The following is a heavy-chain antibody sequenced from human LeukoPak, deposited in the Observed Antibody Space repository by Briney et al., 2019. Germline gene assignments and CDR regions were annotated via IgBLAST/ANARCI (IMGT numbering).Heavy chain of an antibody. CDR2: INAGNGNT. V-gene: IGHV1-3*01. CDR3: ARTLQLERRTLDY. Sequence: ASVTVSCKASGYTFTSYAMHWVRQAPGQRLEWMGWINAGNGNTKYSQKFQGRVTITRDTSASTAYMELSSLRSEDTAVYYCARTLQLERRTLDYWGQGTLVTVSS. CDR1: GYTFTSYA. J-gene: IGHJ4*02. D-gene: IGHD1-1*01.